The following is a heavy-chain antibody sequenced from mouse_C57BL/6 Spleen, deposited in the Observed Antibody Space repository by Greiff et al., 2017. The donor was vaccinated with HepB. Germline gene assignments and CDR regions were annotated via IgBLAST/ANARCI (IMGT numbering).Heavy chain of an antibody. J-gene: IGHJ2*01. CDR1: GFTFSSYA. D-gene: IGHD3-2*02. V-gene: IGHV5-4*01. Sequence: EVKLVESGGGLVKPGGSLKLSCAASGFTFSSYAMSWVRQTPEKRLEWVATISDGGSYTYYPDNVKGRFTISRDNAKNNLYLQMSHLKSEDTAMYYCARDDETAQAHIDYWGQGTTLTVSS. CDR2: ISDGGSYT. CDR3: ARDDETAQAHIDY.